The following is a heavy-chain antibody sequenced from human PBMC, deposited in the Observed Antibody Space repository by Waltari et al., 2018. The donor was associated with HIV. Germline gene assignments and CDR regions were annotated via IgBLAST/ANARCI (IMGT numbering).Heavy chain of an antibody. CDR3: ARHFTSPGIDY. CDR1: GGSISSSSYY. J-gene: IGHJ4*02. D-gene: IGHD1-20*01. Sequence: QLQLQESGPGLVKPSETLSLTCTVSGGSISSSSYYWGWIRPPPGKGLEWIGGIYYSGSTYYNPSLKSRVTISVDTSKNQFSLKLSSVTAADTAVYYCARHFTSPGIDYWGQGTLVTVSS. V-gene: IGHV4-39*01. CDR2: IYYSGST.